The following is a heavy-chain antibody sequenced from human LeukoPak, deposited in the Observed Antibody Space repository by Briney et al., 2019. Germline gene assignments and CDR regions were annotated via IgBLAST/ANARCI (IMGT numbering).Heavy chain of an antibody. CDR2: FDPEDGET. CDR1: GYTLTELS. Sequence: ASVTVSCKVSGYTLTELSMHWVRQAPGKGLEWMGGFDPEDGETIYAQKFQGRVTMTEDTSTDTAYMELSSLRSEDTAMYYCATDRRRRFGELSVPPPRYWGQGTLVTVSS. D-gene: IGHD3-10*01. J-gene: IGHJ4*02. CDR3: ATDRRRRFGELSVPPPRY. V-gene: IGHV1-24*01.